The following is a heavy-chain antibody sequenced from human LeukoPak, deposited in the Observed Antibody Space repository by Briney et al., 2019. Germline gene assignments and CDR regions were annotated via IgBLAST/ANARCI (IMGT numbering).Heavy chain of an antibody. CDR2: ISCERSNE. Sequence: GGSLRLSCAACRFTFSSYAMHWVRQAPGKALEGVPLISCERSNEYYADSVKRRFTISRDNSKNTLYPQVNTLRGEHASVYYCGRDRREDILTGFSNWFDYWGEGTLVTVSS. CDR1: RFTFSSYA. V-gene: IGHV3-30-3*01. D-gene: IGHD3-9*01. J-gene: IGHJ4*02. CDR3: GRDRREDILTGFSNWFDY.